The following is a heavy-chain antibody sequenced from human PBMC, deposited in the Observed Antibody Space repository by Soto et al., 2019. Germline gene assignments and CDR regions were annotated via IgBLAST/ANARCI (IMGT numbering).Heavy chain of an antibody. D-gene: IGHD3-10*01. Sequence: GGSLRLSCAASGFTFSSYSMNWVRQAPGKGLEWVSYISSSSSTIYYADSGKGRFTISRDNAKNSLYLQMNSLRAEDTAVYYCARANYYGSPGDFDYWGQGTLVTVSS. CDR2: ISSSSSTI. CDR3: ARANYYGSPGDFDY. J-gene: IGHJ4*02. V-gene: IGHV3-48*01. CDR1: GFTFSSYS.